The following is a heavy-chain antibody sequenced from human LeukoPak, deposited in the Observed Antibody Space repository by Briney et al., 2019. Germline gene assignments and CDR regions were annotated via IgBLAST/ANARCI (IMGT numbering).Heavy chain of an antibody. V-gene: IGHV3-23*01. CDR1: GFTFSSYA. CDR3: AKDQFKTVATIDY. J-gene: IGHJ4*02. D-gene: IGHD5-24*01. CDR2: ICDTGRNT. Sequence: GGSLRLSCAASGFTFSSYAMSWVRQTPGKGLEWVSTICDTGRNTYYADSVRGRFTISRDNPKNTLYLQMNNLRAEDTAVYFCAKDQFKTVATIDYRGQGTLVAVSS.